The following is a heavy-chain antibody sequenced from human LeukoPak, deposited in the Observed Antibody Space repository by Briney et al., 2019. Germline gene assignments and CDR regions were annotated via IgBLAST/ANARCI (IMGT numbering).Heavy chain of an antibody. D-gene: IGHD5-18*01. CDR2: FDPEDGET. J-gene: IGHJ4*02. CDR3: ALVHSTAMATEVFDY. CDR1: GYTLTELP. V-gene: IGHV1-24*01. Sequence: ASVKVSCKVSGYTLTELPMHWVRQAPGKGLEWMGGFDPEDGETIYAQKFQGRVTMTEDTSTDTAYMELSSLRSEDTAVYYCALVHSTAMATEVFDYWGQGTLVTVSS.